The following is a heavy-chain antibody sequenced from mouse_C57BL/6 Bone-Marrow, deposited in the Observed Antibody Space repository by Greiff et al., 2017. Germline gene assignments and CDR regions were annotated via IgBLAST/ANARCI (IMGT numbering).Heavy chain of an antibody. J-gene: IGHJ2*01. V-gene: IGHV1-52*01. CDR3: ARQGYDYDPDY. Sequence: QVQLQQPGAELVRPGSSVKLSCKASGYTFTSYWMHWVKQRPIQGLEWIGNIDPSDSETHYNQKFKDKATLTVDKSSSTAYMQLSSLTSEDSAVXYCARQGYDYDPDYWGQGTTLTVSS. CDR1: GYTFTSYW. D-gene: IGHD2-4*01. CDR2: IDPSDSET.